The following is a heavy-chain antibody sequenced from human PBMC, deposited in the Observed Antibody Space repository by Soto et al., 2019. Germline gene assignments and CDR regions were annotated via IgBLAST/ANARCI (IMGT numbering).Heavy chain of an antibody. CDR2: IDPSDSQT. V-gene: IGHV5-10-1*01. J-gene: IGHJ4*02. CDR1: GYSFAGYW. Sequence: GESLKISCKGSGYSFAGYWINWVRQKSGKGLEWMGRIDPSDSQTYYSPSFRGHATISATKSITTVFLQSSSLRASDTAMYYCARQIYDSDTGPNFQYYFDSWGQGTPVPVSS. CDR3: ARQIYDSDTGPNFQYYFDS. D-gene: IGHD3-22*01.